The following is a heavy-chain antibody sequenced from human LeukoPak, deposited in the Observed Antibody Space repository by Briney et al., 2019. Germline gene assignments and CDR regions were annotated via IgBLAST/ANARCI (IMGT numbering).Heavy chain of an antibody. J-gene: IGHJ4*02. V-gene: IGHV3-48*03. CDR2: ISSSGSTI. CDR3: ARGEITGTGFDY. D-gene: IGHD1-7*01. CDR1: GFTFSSYE. Sequence: PGGSLRLSCAASGFTFSSYEMNWVRQAPGKGLEWVSYISSSGSTIYYADSVKGRFTISRDNAKNSLYLQMNSLRAEDTAAYYCARGEITGTGFDYWGQGTLVTVSS.